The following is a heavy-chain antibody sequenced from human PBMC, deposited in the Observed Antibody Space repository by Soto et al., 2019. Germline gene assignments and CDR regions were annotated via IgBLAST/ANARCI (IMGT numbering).Heavy chain of an antibody. CDR1: GGTFSSYT. Sequence: SVKVSCKASGGTFSSYTISWVRQAPGQGLEWMGRIIPILGIANYAQKFQGRVTITADKSTSTAYMELSSLRSEDTAVYYCARESGSGWYQEGYWGQGTLVTVSS. CDR3: ARESGSGWYQEGY. V-gene: IGHV1-69*04. D-gene: IGHD6-19*01. CDR2: IIPILGIA. J-gene: IGHJ4*02.